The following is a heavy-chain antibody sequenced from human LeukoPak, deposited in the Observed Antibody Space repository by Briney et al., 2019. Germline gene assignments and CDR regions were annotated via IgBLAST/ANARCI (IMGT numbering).Heavy chain of an antibody. D-gene: IGHD3-10*01. CDR1: GGSISAYY. Sequence: LSLTCTVSGGSISAYYWSWIRQAPGKGLEWVSYISGSSSYTNYADSVKGRFTMSRDNAKNSLYLLMNSLRAEDTAVYYCARISGSGSNYGPFDYWGQGTLVTVSS. CDR2: ISGSSSYT. V-gene: IGHV3-11*03. CDR3: ARISGSGSNYGPFDY. J-gene: IGHJ4*02.